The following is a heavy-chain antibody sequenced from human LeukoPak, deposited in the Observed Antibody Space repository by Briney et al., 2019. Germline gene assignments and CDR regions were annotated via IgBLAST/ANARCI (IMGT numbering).Heavy chain of an antibody. J-gene: IGHJ4*02. CDR3: VRQFSSGWYDY. D-gene: IGHD6-19*01. CDR1: GYTFTSYG. Sequence: GASVKVSCKASGYTFTSYGISWVRQASGQGPEWMGWISTYSGSTNYAQKFQGRVTMTTDTSTSTAYMELRSLRSDDTAVYYCVRQFSSGWYDYWGQGTLVTVSS. V-gene: IGHV1-18*01. CDR2: ISTYSGST.